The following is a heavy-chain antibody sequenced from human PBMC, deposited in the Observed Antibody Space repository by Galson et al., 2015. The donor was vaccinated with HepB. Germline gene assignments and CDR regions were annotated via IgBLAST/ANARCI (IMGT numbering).Heavy chain of an antibody. CDR2: IIPIFATA. CDR1: GGTFSSYA. Sequence: SVKVSCKASGGTFSSYAINWVRQAPGQGLEWMGGIIPIFATANYARKFQGRVTIIADESTTTAYMELSSLRSEDTAVYYCARGLTVAPERGFDYWGQGTLVTVSS. D-gene: IGHD4-23*01. V-gene: IGHV1-69*13. CDR3: ARGLTVAPERGFDY. J-gene: IGHJ4*02.